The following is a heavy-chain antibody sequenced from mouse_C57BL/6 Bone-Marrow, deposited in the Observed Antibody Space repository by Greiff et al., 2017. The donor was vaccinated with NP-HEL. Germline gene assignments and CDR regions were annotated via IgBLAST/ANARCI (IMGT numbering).Heavy chain of an antibody. D-gene: IGHD1-1*01. Sequence: VQLQQPGAELVMPGASVKLSCKASGYTFTSYWMHWVKQRPGQGLEWIGEIDPSDSYTTYNQKFKGKSTLTVDKSSSTAYMQLSILTSEDSAVYYCASPLTTVVWGYWYFDVWGTGTTVTVSS. J-gene: IGHJ1*03. V-gene: IGHV1-69*01. CDR2: IDPSDSYT. CDR3: ASPLTTVVWGYWYFDV. CDR1: GYTFTSYW.